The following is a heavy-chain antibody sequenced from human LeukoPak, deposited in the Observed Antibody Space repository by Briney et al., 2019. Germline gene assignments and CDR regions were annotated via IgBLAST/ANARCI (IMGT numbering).Heavy chain of an antibody. D-gene: IGHD1-26*01. CDR1: GFTFSSSA. CDR3: AKRTSYSGTYPHFDY. V-gene: IGHV3-23*01. CDR2: ISDDGRST. J-gene: IGHJ4*02. Sequence: SGGSLRLSCAASGFTFSSSAMNWVRQAPGRGLEWVSSISDDGRSTYYTDSVKGRFTISRDNSKNMLYLQMNSLRAEDTAVYYCAKRTSYSGTYPHFDYWGQGTLVTVSS.